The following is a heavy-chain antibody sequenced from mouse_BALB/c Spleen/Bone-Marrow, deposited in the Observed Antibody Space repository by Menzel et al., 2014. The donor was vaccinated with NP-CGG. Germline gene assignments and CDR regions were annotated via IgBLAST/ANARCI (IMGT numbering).Heavy chain of an antibody. Sequence: LQQSGSELVRPGASVKLSCKASGYTFTSYWMHWVKQRPGQGLEWIGNFYPGSGSTNYDEKFKGKATLTVDTSSSTAYMQLSSLTSEDSAVYYCTRYRYDADYFDYWGQGTTLTVSS. CDR1: GYTFTSYW. V-gene: IGHV1S22*01. D-gene: IGHD2-14*01. CDR3: TRYRYDADYFDY. CDR2: FYPGSGST. J-gene: IGHJ2*01.